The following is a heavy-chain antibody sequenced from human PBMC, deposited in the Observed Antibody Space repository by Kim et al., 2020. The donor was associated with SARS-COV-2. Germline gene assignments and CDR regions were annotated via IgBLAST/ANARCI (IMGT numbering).Heavy chain of an antibody. Sequence: ASVKVSCKVSGYTLTELSMHWVRQAPGKGLEWMGGFDPEDGETIYAQKFQGRVTMTEDTSTDTAYMELSSLRSEDTAVYYCARLGWTTVGVDAFDIWGQGTMVTVSS. V-gene: IGHV1-24*01. CDR3: ARLGWTTVGVDAFDI. CDR2: FDPEDGET. D-gene: IGHD4-4*01. J-gene: IGHJ3*02. CDR1: GYTLTELS.